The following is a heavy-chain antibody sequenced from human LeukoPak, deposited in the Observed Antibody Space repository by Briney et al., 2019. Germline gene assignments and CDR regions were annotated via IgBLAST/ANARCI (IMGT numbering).Heavy chain of an antibody. D-gene: IGHD3-22*01. J-gene: IGHJ4*02. CDR1: GGSISTYS. V-gene: IGHV4-59*01. CDR2: IYHIGTT. CDR3: ARGCNRYHSSGYHCY. Sequence: PQTLSPTSPVSGGSISTYSWSWVRQLPGKGLEKNGSIYHIGTTNYHPSLKSQVTISLDTSKNQFSLNLSSVTPADTAMHYCARGCNRYHSSGYHCYWGQGTLVTVSS.